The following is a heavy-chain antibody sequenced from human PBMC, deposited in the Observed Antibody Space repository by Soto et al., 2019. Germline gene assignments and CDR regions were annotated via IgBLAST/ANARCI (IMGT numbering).Heavy chain of an antibody. Sequence: ASVKVSCKASAYTFTNYGISWVRQAPGQGLEWMGWISAYNGNINYAQKFRGRVTMTTDTSANTAYMELSRLRSEDTAVYYCARELQGLYYFDYWGQGALVTVSS. CDR3: ARELQGLYYFDY. CDR2: ISAYNGNI. CDR1: AYTFTNYG. D-gene: IGHD4-4*01. V-gene: IGHV1-18*01. J-gene: IGHJ4*02.